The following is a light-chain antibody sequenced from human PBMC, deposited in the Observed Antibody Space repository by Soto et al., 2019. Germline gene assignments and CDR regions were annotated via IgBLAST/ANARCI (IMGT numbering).Light chain of an antibody. V-gene: IGLV2-8*01. CDR1: SSDIGGYNS. CDR3: SSYTTSSTRV. Sequence: QSALTQPPSASGSPGQSVTISCTGTSSDIGGYNSVSWYQQHPGKAPRLMIYEVNKRPSGVPDRFSGSKSGNTASLTISGLQAEDEADYYCSSYTTSSTRVFGTGTKVTVL. J-gene: IGLJ1*01. CDR2: EVN.